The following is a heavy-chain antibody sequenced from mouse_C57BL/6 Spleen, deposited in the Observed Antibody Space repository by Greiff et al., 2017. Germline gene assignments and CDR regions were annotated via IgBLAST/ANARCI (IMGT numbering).Heavy chain of an antibody. D-gene: IGHD2-4*01. Sequence: QVQLQQPGAELVKPGASVKMSCKASGYTFTSYWITWVKQRPGQGLEWIGDIYPGSGSTNYNEKFKSKATLTVDTSSSTAYMQLSSLTSEDSAVYYCARGSLIYYDYGAYWGQGTLVTVSA. CDR1: GYTFTSYW. CDR2: IYPGSGST. J-gene: IGHJ3*01. V-gene: IGHV1-55*01. CDR3: ARGSLIYYDYGAY.